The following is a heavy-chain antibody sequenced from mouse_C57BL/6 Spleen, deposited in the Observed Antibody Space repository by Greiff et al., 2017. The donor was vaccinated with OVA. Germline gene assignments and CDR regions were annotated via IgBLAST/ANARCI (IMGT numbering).Heavy chain of an antibody. V-gene: IGHV2-5*01. CDR2: IWRGGST. CDR1: GFSLTSYG. Sequence: VKLQASGPGLVQPSQSLSITCTVSGFSLTSYGVHWVRQSPGKGLEWLGVIWRGGSTDYNAAFMSRLSITKDNSKSQVCFKMNSLQADDTAIYYCAKTLYYGNYDGAMDYWGQGTSVTVSS. J-gene: IGHJ4*01. CDR3: AKTLYYGNYDGAMDY. D-gene: IGHD2-1*01.